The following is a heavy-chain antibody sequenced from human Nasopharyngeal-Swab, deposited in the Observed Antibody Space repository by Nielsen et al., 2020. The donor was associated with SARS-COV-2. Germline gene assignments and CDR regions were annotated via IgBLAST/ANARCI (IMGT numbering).Heavy chain of an antibody. J-gene: IGHJ6*02. D-gene: IGHD5-12*01. CDR3: AKDRDSGDDSEEYYHYYGMDV. V-gene: IGHV3-23*01. Sequence: GGSLRLSCAASGFTFSNFAMSWVRQAPGKGLEWVSVISGSDHTTYYTDSVRGRFTISRDNSKNTLNLQMNNLRAEDTAIYYCAKDRDSGDDSEEYYHYYGMDVWGQGAPVTVSS. CDR1: GFTFSNFA. CDR2: ISGSDHTT.